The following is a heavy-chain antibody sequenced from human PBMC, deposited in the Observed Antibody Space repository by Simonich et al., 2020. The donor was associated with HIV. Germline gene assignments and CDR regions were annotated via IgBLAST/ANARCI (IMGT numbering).Heavy chain of an antibody. V-gene: IGHV3-49*04. D-gene: IGHD6-13*01. CDR1: GFTFGDYA. Sequence: GGGFVQPGRSLRLSCTASGFTFGDYAMNWVRQAPGKGLEWVGFIRSKPYGGTTEYAASVKGRVSISRDDSKSIAYLQMNSLKTEDTAVYYCTRIRSGSHSSSYDLEERNLLDYWGQGTLVTVSS. CDR2: IRSKPYGGTT. J-gene: IGHJ4*02. CDR3: TRIRSGSHSSSYDLEERNLLDY.